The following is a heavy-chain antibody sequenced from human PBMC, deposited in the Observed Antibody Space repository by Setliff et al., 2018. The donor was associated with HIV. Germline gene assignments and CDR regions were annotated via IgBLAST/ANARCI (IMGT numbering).Heavy chain of an antibody. V-gene: IGHV4-4*07. D-gene: IGHD1-1*01. CDR1: GGSMSPYY. CDR2: IYGSRST. J-gene: IGHJ3*02. Sequence: SETLSLTCSVSGGSMSPYYWSWIRQGDGIGLEWIGCIYGSRSTIYNPSLRSRATMSVDVSKNQFSLKLSSVTAADTAVYYCARVFPPTRGATTNTPPGVFDIWGQGTMVTVSS. CDR3: ARVFPPTRGATTNTPPGVFDI.